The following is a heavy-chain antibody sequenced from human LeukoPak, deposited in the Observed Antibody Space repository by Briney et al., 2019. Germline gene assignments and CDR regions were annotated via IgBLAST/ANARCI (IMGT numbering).Heavy chain of an antibody. V-gene: IGHV3-30*02. J-gene: IGHJ4*02. CDR3: AKAIHSSSSGVVDY. Sequence: QPGGSLRLSCAASGFTFSNYAMHWVRQAPGKGLEWVTFIRYDGSNKYYAESVKGRFTISRDNSKNTLYLQMSSLRAEDMAVYYCAKAIHSSSSGVVDYWGQGTLVTVSS. D-gene: IGHD6-6*01. CDR1: GFTFSNYA. CDR2: IRYDGSNK.